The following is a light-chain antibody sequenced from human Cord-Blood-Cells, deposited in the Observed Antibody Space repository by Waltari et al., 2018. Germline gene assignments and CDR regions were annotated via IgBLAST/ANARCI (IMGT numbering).Light chain of an antibody. V-gene: IGLV2-23*03. CDR1: SSDVGSYNL. CDR3: CSYAGSSTFVV. Sequence: QSALTQPASVSGSPGQSITISCTGTSSDVGSYNLVSRYQQHPGKDPKLMIYEGSKRPSGVSNRFSGSKSGNTASLTISGLQAEDEADYYCCSYAGSSTFVVFGGGTKLTVL. J-gene: IGLJ2*01. CDR2: EGS.